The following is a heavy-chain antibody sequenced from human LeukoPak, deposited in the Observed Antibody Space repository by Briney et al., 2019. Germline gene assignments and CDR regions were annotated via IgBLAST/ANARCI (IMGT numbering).Heavy chain of an antibody. CDR1: GFTFSSYW. J-gene: IGHJ4*02. CDR2: IKQDGSEK. D-gene: IGHD6-13*01. Sequence: SGGSLRLSCAASGFTFSSYWMSWVRQAPGKGLEWVANIKQDGSEKYYVDSVKGRFTISRDNAKNSLYLQMNSLRAEDTALYYCAREFAAAGGAYFDYWGQGTLVTVSS. CDR3: AREFAAAGGAYFDY. V-gene: IGHV3-7*03.